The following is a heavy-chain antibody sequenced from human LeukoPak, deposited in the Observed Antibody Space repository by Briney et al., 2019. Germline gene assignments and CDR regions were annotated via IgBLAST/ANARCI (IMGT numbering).Heavy chain of an antibody. CDR2: ISGSGGGT. V-gene: IGHV3-23*01. Sequence: GSLRLSCAASGFTFSSYAMSWVRQAPGKGLEWVSAISGSGGGTYYADSVKGRFTISRDNSKNTLYLQMNSLRAEDTAVCYCAKDVISGSYYFDYWGQGTLVTVSS. CDR3: AKDVISGSYYFDY. D-gene: IGHD1-26*01. J-gene: IGHJ4*02. CDR1: GFTFSSYA.